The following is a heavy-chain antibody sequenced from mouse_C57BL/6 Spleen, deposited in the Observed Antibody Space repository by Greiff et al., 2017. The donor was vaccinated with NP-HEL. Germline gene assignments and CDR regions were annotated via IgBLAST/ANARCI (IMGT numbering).Heavy chain of an antibody. D-gene: IGHD1-1*01. CDR3: ASLLLRRGDD. CDR1: GYTFTSYW. CDR2: IDPSDSYT. Sequence: VPLQQPGAELVKPGASVKLSCKASGYTFTSYWLQWVKQRPGQGLEWIGEIDPSDSYTNYNPKFKGKATLTVDTSSSTAYMQLSSLTSEDSAVYYCASLLLRRGDDWGQGTSVTVSS. V-gene: IGHV1-50*01. J-gene: IGHJ4*01.